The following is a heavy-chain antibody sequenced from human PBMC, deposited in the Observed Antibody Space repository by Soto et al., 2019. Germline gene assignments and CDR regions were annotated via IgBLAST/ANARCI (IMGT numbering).Heavy chain of an antibody. CDR3: AGRNGYYSGIDY. V-gene: IGHV4-34*02. CDR2: VNHSGGI. Sequence: QVQLQQWSAGLLKPSETLSLTCVVYGGSFSGYYWSWIRQPPGKGLEWFGEVNHSGGIDYNPSLKSRVTISVDTSKNQFSLKLSSVTAADTAVYYCAGRNGYYSGIDYWGQGTLVTVSS. D-gene: IGHD3-22*01. CDR1: GGSFSGYY. J-gene: IGHJ4*02.